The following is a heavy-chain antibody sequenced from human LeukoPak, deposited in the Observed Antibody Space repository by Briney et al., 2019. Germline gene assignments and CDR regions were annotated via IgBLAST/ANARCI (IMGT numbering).Heavy chain of an antibody. J-gene: IGHJ4*02. CDR1: GFTFSSYA. D-gene: IGHD5-24*01. CDR3: ARGAARMVEMGTMISFEY. Sequence: GGSLRLSCAASGFTFSSYAMHWVRQAPGKGLEWVAVISYDGSHKKYADSVKGRFTISRVNSQKTLYLQMNSLRAEDAAVYYCARGAARMVEMGTMISFEYWGQGTPITVSS. CDR2: ISYDGSHK. V-gene: IGHV3-30*04.